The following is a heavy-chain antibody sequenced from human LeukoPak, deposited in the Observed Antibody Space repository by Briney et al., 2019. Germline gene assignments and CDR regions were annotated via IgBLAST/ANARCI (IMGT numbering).Heavy chain of an antibody. CDR1: GYSLTELS. J-gene: IGHJ3*02. Sequence: ASVKVSCKVSGYSLTELSMHWVRQAPGQGLEWRGGFDPEDGETIYAQKFQGRVTMTEDTSTDTAYMELSSLRSEDTAVYYCAAVKTSYYDTSGYYFPLNAFDIWGQGTMVTVSS. CDR3: AAVKTSYYDTSGYYFPLNAFDI. CDR2: FDPEDGET. V-gene: IGHV1-24*01. D-gene: IGHD3-22*01.